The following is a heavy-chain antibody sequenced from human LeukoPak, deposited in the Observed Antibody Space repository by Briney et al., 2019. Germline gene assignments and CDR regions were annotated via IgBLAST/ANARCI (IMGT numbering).Heavy chain of an antibody. CDR1: GYTFTSYY. CDR2: INPSGGST. V-gene: IGHV1-46*01. J-gene: IGHJ4*02. CDR3: ARVQYYYDSSAYPYYFDY. D-gene: IGHD3-22*01. Sequence: ASVKVSCKASGYTFTSYYMHWVRQAPGQGLEWMGIINPSGGSTSYAQKFQGRVTMTRDTSTSTVYMELSSLRSEDTAVYYCARVQYYYDSSAYPYYFDYWGQGTLVTVSS.